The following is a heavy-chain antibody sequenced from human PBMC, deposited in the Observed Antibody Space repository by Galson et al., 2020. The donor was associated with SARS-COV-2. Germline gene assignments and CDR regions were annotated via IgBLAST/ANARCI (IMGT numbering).Heavy chain of an antibody. Sequence: SETLSLSCTVSGYSISTGYNWVWIRQPPGKGLKCIGTIYHSGNTYYNPSLASRVTISVDTSKNQFSLKLSSVTAADTAVYYCARGNEFRPDSAFTNWGQGTLVTVSS. D-gene: IGHD3-22*01. V-gene: IGHV4-38-2*02. CDR2: IYHSGNT. CDR3: ARGNEFRPDSAFTN. J-gene: IGHJ4*02. CDR1: GYSISTGYN.